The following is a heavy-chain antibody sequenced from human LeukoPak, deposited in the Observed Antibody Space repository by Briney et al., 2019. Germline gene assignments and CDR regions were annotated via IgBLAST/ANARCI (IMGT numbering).Heavy chain of an antibody. CDR2: ISSSGSTI. V-gene: IGHV3-48*03. CDR1: GFTYSSFE. CDR3: AELGITMIGGV. Sequence: PGGSLRLSCAASGFTYSSFEMNWVRQAPGKGLEWVSYISSSGSTIYYADSVKGRFTISRDNAKNSLYLQMNSLRAEDTAVYYCAELGITMIGGVWGKGTTVTISS. D-gene: IGHD3-10*02. J-gene: IGHJ6*04.